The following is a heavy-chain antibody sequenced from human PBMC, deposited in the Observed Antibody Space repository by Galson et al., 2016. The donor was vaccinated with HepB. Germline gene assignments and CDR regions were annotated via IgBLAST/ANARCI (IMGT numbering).Heavy chain of an antibody. J-gene: IGHJ4*02. CDR2: IFYCGSS. CDR3: TSGLVRGVISF. Sequence: TLSLTCSVSGGSISSGGYYWSWIRQHPGKGLEWIGYIFYCGSSYYNPSLKSRVTISVDTSKNQFSLKLSSVTAADTAVYHCTSGLVRGVISFWGQGFLVSVSS. V-gene: IGHV4-31*03. CDR1: GGSISSGGYY. D-gene: IGHD3-10*01.